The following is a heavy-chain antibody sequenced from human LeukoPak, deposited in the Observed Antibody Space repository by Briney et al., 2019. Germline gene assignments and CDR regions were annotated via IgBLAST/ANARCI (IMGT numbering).Heavy chain of an antibody. V-gene: IGHV1-69*05. CDR3: ATVTTVVSRSEAGALDI. J-gene: IGHJ3*02. CDR2: IVPMFGTA. D-gene: IGHD5/OR15-5a*01. CDR1: GGTLSSYA. Sequence: SVKVSCKASGGTLSSYAITWVRQAPGQGLEWMGGIVPMFGTATYAQKLQGRVTITTDESTRTAYMDLSSLRSEDTAMYYCATVTTVVSRSEAGALDIWGQGTLVTVSS.